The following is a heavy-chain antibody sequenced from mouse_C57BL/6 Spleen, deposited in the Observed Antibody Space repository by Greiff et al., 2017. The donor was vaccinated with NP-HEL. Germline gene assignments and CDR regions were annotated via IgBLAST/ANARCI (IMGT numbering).Heavy chain of an antibody. Sequence: QVQLKQPGAELVKPGASVKLSCKASRYTFTSYGMHWVKQRPGQGLEWIGTIHPNGGSTNYNEKFKSKATLTVDKSSSTAYMQLSSLTSEDSAVYYCARNYGTSYGGWYFDVWGTGTTVTVSS. J-gene: IGHJ1*03. CDR3: ARNYGTSYGGWYFDV. CDR1: RYTFTSYG. V-gene: IGHV1-64*01. CDR2: IHPNGGST. D-gene: IGHD1-1*01.